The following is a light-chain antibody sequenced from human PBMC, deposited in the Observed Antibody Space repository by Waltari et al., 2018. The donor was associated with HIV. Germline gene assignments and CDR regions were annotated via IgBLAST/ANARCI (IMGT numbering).Light chain of an antibody. V-gene: IGLV2-23*02. CDR1: SSDVGGYNF. CDR2: DVF. CDR3: CSYAGSRTWV. J-gene: IGLJ3*02. Sequence: QSALTQPASVSGSPGQSITVSCTGTSSDVGGYNFVSWYQQHPGKAPKLIIFDVFKRPAAVSDRFSGSRSGNTASLTVSGLQAEDEADYYCCSYAGSRTWVFGGGTALTVL.